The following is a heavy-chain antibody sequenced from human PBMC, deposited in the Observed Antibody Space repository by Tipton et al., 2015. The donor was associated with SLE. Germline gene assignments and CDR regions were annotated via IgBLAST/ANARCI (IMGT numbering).Heavy chain of an antibody. Sequence: TLSLTCTVSGGSISSYYWSWIRQPPGKGLEWIGYIYYSGSTNYNPSLKSRVTISVDTSKNKFSLKLSSVTAADTAVYYCASWGAARRGGGFDIWGQGTMVPVSS. J-gene: IGHJ3*02. CDR1: GGSISSYY. V-gene: IGHV4-59*12. D-gene: IGHD6-6*01. CDR2: IYYSGST. CDR3: ASWGAARRGGGFDI.